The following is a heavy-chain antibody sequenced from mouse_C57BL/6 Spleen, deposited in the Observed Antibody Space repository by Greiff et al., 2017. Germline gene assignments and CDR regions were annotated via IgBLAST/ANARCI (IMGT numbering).Heavy chain of an antibody. CDR2: IDPSDSYT. D-gene: IGHD1-1*01. CDR1: GYTFTSYW. Sequence: QVQLQQPGAELVMPGASVKLSCKASGYTFTSYWMHWVKQRPGQGLEWIGEIDPSDSYTNYNQKFKGRSTLTVDQSSSTAYMQLSSLTSEDSAVYYGARSHNYGSSFYAMDYWGQGTSVTVSS. CDR3: ARSHNYGSSFYAMDY. V-gene: IGHV1-69*01. J-gene: IGHJ4*01.